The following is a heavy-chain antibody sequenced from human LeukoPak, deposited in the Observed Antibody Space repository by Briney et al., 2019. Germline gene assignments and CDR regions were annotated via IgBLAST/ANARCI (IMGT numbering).Heavy chain of an antibody. D-gene: IGHD2-15*01. CDR2: IEPAGSAT. CDR1: GFTFSSYW. V-gene: IGHV3-7*01. CDR3: GRFGYVSAVDT. Sequence: GGSLRLSCGASGFTFSSYWMTWLRQAPGKGLEFVANIEPAGSATYYADSVKGRFTISRDNTKNLLYLQMNSLTAEDSAVYHCGRFGYVSAVDTWGQGALVTVSS. J-gene: IGHJ5*02.